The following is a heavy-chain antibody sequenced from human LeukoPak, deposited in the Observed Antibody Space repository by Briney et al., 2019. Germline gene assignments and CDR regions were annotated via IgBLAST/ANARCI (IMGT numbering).Heavy chain of an antibody. CDR3: ASGVTAAAGIFDY. CDR2: INHSGST. CDR1: GGSFSGYY. Sequence: SETLSLTCAVYGGSFSGYYWSWIRQPPGKGLEWIGEINHSGSTNYNPSLKSRVTISVDTSKNQFSLKLSSVTAADTAVYYCASGVTAAAGIFDYWGQGTLVTVSS. J-gene: IGHJ4*02. V-gene: IGHV4-34*01. D-gene: IGHD6-13*01.